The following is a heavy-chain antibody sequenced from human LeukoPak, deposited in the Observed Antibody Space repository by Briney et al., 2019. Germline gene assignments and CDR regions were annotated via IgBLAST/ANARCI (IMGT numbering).Heavy chain of an antibody. CDR2: ISYDGSNK. J-gene: IGHJ4*02. V-gene: IGHV3-30-3*01. CDR3: ARDPYDSSGYYSYFDY. Sequence: GGSLRLSCAASGFTLSSYAMHWVRQAPGKGLEWAAVISYDGSNKYYADSVKGRFTISRDNSKNTLYLQMNSLRAEDTAVYYCARDPYDSSGYYSYFDYWGQGTLVTVSS. CDR1: GFTLSSYA. D-gene: IGHD3-22*01.